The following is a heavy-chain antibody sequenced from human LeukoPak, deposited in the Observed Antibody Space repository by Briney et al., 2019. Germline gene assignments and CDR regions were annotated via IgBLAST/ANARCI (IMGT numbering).Heavy chain of an antibody. CDR3: ARGQRAAASFDY. V-gene: IGHV3-66*01. J-gene: IGHJ4*02. CDR1: GLTVSSNY. CDR2: IYPGGST. Sequence: PGGSLRLSCAASGLTVSSNYMNWVRRAPGKGLEWVSLIYPGGSTYYADSVRGRFTISRDNSKNTLYLQMNSLRADDTAVYYCARGQRAAASFDYWGQGTLVTVSS. D-gene: IGHD6-13*01.